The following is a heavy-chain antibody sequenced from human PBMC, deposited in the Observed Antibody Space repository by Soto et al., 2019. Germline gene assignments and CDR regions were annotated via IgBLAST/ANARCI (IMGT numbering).Heavy chain of an antibody. CDR1: GNTLSSYA. D-gene: IGHD2-15*01. CDR2: IIPILRTT. CDR3: ATGYQPILHFDF. Sequence: SVKVSCKASGNTLSSYAFTWLRQAPGKGFELMGTIIPILRTTEYEQKFQGRVTITADEFTTTVYMELSGLTSGDTGIYFCATGYQPILHFDFWGQGTLVTVSS. V-gene: IGHV1-69*11. J-gene: IGHJ4*02.